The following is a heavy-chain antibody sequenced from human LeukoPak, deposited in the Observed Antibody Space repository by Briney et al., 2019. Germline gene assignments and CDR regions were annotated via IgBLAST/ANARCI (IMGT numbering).Heavy chain of an antibody. Sequence: GSLRLSCAASGFTFSTYAMSWVRQAPGKGLEWVSALSGSGGGTYHADSVKGRFTTSRDNSKNTLYLQMNSLRAEDTAVYYCAKGGPQLYYDSSGYYFLDYWGQGTLVTVSS. J-gene: IGHJ4*02. CDR3: AKGGPQLYYDSSGYYFLDY. D-gene: IGHD3-22*01. V-gene: IGHV3-23*01. CDR2: LSGSGGGT. CDR1: GFTFSTYA.